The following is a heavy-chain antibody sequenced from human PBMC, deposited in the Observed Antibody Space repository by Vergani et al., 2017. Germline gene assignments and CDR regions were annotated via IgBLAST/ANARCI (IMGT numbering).Heavy chain of an antibody. CDR2: ISSSSSYI. V-gene: IGHV3-21*01. Sequence: EVQLLESGGGLVQPGGSLRLSCAASGFTFSSYAMSWVRQAPGKGLEWVSAISSSSSYIYYADSVKGRFTISRDNAKNSLYLQMNSLRAEDTAVYYWARGRGLVVVAATDSPGGTDEYYFDYWGQGTLVTVSS. CDR3: ARGRGLVVVAATDSPGGTDEYYFDY. CDR1: GFTFSSYA. J-gene: IGHJ4*02. D-gene: IGHD2-15*01.